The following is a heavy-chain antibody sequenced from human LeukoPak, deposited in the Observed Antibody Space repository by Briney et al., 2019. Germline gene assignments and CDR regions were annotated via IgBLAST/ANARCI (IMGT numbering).Heavy chain of an antibody. D-gene: IGHD2-2*01. CDR1: GFTFSSYS. V-gene: IGHV3-21*01. CDR3: ARDRSEVVPAAYYFDY. J-gene: IGHJ4*02. CDR2: ISSSSSYI. Sequence: GGSLRLSCAASGFTFSSYSMNWVRQAPGKGLEWVSSISSSSSYIYYADSVKGRFTISRDNAKNSLYLQMNSLRAEDTAVYYCARDRSEVVPAAYYFDYWGQGTLVTVSS.